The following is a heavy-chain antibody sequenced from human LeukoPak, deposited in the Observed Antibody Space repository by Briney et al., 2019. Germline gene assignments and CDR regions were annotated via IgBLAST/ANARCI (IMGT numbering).Heavy chain of an antibody. CDR3: ARAVREISSGWYPLDYFDY. Sequence: SETLSLTCTVSGGSISSSSYYWGWIRQPPGKGLEWIGSIYYSGSTYYNPSLKSRVTISVDTSKNQFSLKLSSVTAADTAVYYCARAVREISSGWYPLDYFDYWGQGTLVTVSS. CDR2: IYYSGST. D-gene: IGHD6-19*01. CDR1: GGSISSSSYY. J-gene: IGHJ4*02. V-gene: IGHV4-39*07.